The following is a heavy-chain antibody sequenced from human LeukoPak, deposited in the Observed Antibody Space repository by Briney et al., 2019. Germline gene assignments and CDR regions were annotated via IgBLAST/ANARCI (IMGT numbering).Heavy chain of an antibody. CDR3: AGDFTEWNLRLFFDY. J-gene: IGHJ4*02. CDR2: VFHSGST. CDR1: GHSINDTHY. Sequence: SETLSLTCTVSGHSINDTHYWGWLRQPPGKGLEWIASVFHSGSTYYNPSFESRVTISVDTSKNQFSLRLRSVTAADTAVYYCAGDFTEWNLRLFFDYWGQGTPATVSS. V-gene: IGHV4-38-2*02. D-gene: IGHD1-7*01.